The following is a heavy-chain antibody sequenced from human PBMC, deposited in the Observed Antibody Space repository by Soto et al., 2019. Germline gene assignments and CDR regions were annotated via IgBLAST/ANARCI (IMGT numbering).Heavy chain of an antibody. CDR3: ARGSAFCSGGSCYYYGMDV. D-gene: IGHD2-15*01. CDR2: IFYSGST. CDR1: GGSISSYY. Sequence: SETLSLTCTVSGGSISSYYWSWIRQPPGKGLEWIGYIFYSGSTNYNPSLKSRVTISVDTSKNQFSLKLSSVTAADTAVYYCARGSAFCSGGSCYYYGMDVWGQGTTVTVSS. V-gene: IGHV4-59*01. J-gene: IGHJ6*02.